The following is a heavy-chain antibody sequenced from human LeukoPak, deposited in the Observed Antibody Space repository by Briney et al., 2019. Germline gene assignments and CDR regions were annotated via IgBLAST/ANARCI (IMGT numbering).Heavy chain of an antibody. CDR2: INPNNGDT. CDR3: ARGEYSNGYPYRLDF. D-gene: IGHD3-16*01. V-gene: IGHV1-2*02. CDR1: GYTFTSYD. J-gene: IGHJ4*02. Sequence: GASVKVSCKASGYTFTSYDINWVRQASGQGPEWMGWINPNNGDTDYAKAFQGRVTMTRDTSISTAYMGLNRLRSDDTAMYYCARGEYSNGYPYRLDFWGQGTLLTVSS.